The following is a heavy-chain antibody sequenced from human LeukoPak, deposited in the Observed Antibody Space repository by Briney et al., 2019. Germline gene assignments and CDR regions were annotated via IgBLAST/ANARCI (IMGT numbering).Heavy chain of an antibody. CDR2: INPNSGGT. Sequence: ASVKVSSTASGYTCTGYYRRWVRQAPGHGLEWMGWINPNSGGTNYAQKFQGRVTMTRDTSISTADMELTRLRSDDTAVYYCARGHTQTGEPGLCYFDLWGRGTLVTVSS. J-gene: IGHJ2*01. D-gene: IGHD2-8*02. V-gene: IGHV1-2*02. CDR1: GYTCTGYY. CDR3: ARGHTQTGEPGLCYFDL.